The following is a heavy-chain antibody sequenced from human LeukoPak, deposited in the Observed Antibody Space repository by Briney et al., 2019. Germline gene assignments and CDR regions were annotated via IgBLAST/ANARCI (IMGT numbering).Heavy chain of an antibody. CDR2: ISGSGGST. CDR3: AKAPVTSCRGAYCYPFDY. CDR1: GFTFSSYA. J-gene: IGHJ4*02. V-gene: IGHV3-23*01. Sequence: GGSLRLSCAASGFTFSSYAMSWVRQAPGKGLEWVSAISGSGGSTYYADSVKGRFTISRDNSKNTLYLQMNSLRAEDAAVYYCAKAPVTSCRGAYCYPFDYWGQGTLVTVSS. D-gene: IGHD2-21*01.